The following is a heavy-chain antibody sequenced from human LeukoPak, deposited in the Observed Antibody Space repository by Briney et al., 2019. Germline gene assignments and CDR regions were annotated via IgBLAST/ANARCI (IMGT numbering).Heavy chain of an antibody. CDR1: GGAFSSYA. CDR3: ARDPGVPLDDGVDA. CDR2: IIPILRIV. D-gene: IGHD2-2*01. J-gene: IGHJ6*02. Sequence: ASVKVSCKASGGAFSSYAISWVRQAPRQGLEWMGRIIPILRIVDYAQQFQGRVTITADKSTSTAYMELNSLRSEDTAVYYCARDPGVPLDDGVDAWGQGTPVTVSS. V-gene: IGHV1-69*04.